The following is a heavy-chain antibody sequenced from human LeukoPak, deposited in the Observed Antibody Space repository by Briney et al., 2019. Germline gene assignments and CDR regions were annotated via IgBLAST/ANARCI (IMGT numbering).Heavy chain of an antibody. CDR3: AREGGGVVVARPWGYYFDY. Sequence: GGSLRLSCAASGFTFSSYAMHWVRLAPGKGLEWVAVISYDGSNKYYADSVKGRFTISRDNSKNTLYLQMNSLRAEDTAVYYCAREGGGVVVARPWGYYFDYWGQGTLVTVSS. CDR1: GFTFSSYA. J-gene: IGHJ4*02. V-gene: IGHV3-30*01. CDR2: ISYDGSNK. D-gene: IGHD2-15*01.